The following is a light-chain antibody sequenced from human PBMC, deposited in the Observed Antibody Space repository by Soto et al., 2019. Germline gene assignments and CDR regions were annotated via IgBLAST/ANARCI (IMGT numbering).Light chain of an antibody. V-gene: IGKV3-11*01. CDR3: QQRSNWL. Sequence: ESVVTQSPATLSFSAVERATLSCRASQDVSRYLAWYQQKPGQSPRLLIYDASNRATGVPARFSGSGSGTDFTLTISSLEPEDFAVYYCQQRSNWLFGPGTKVDI. CDR2: DAS. CDR1: QDVSRY. J-gene: IGKJ3*01.